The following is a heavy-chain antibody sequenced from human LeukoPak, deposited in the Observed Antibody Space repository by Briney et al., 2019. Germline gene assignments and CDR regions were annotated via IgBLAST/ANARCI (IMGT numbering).Heavy chain of an antibody. CDR1: GFTVSSNY. CDR3: ARDKETGTYDY. D-gene: IGHD1-7*01. V-gene: IGHV3-66*01. CDR2: IYSGGST. J-gene: IGHJ4*02. Sequence: PGGSLRLSCAASGFTVSSNYMSWVRQAPGKGLEWVSVIYSGGSTYYADSVKGRFTTSRDNSKNTLYLQMNSLRAEDTAVYYCARDKETGTYDYWGQGTLVTVSS.